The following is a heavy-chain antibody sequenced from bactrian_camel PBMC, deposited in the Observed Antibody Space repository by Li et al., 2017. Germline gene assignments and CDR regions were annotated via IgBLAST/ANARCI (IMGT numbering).Heavy chain of an antibody. Sequence: VQLVESGGGSVQAGGSLRLSCIVSIYTYSTYRMAWFRQAPGKEREGVASIDSDGSTSYADSVKGRFTISIDNAKNTLYLQMNSLRADDTAMYYCAIGLFADFGLGRGTQVTVS. V-gene: IGHV3S67*01. CDR1: IYTYSTYR. CDR2: IDSDGST. J-gene: IGHJ4*01. D-gene: IGHD5*01.